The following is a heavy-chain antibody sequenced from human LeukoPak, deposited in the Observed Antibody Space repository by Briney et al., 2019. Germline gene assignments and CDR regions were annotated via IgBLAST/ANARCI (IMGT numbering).Heavy chain of an antibody. D-gene: IGHD5-18*01. Sequence: ASVKVSCKTSGYTFTNYAMHWVRQAPGQRLEWMGWINAGNGNTKYSQEFQGRVTITRDTSASTAYMELSSLRSEDMAVYYCARLNGYSYGYAFDYWGQGTLVTVSS. CDR3: ARLNGYSYGYAFDY. CDR2: INAGNGNT. V-gene: IGHV1-3*03. J-gene: IGHJ4*02. CDR1: GYTFTNYA.